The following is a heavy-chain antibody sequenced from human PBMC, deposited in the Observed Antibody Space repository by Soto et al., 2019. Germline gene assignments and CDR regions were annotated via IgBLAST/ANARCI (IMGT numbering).Heavy chain of an antibody. CDR1: GFTFSDHY. J-gene: IGHJ4*02. V-gene: IGHV3-72*01. Sequence: PWGSLRLSCAASGFTFSDHYMDWVRQAPGKGLEWVGRTRNKANSYSTEYAASVKGRFTISRDDSKNTLYLQMNSLKTEDTAVYYCTTVTTCSGGSCYYYFDYWGQGTLVTVS. D-gene: IGHD2-15*01. CDR2: TRNKANSYST. CDR3: TTVTTCSGGSCYYYFDY.